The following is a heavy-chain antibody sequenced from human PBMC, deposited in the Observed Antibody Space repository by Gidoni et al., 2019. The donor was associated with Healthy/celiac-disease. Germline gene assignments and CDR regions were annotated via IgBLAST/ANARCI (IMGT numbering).Heavy chain of an antibody. CDR2: ILYDGSNK. V-gene: IGHV3-33*01. CDR3: ARDSSSSGYLDAFDI. CDR1: GFTFSTFG. Sequence: QVQLVESGGGVVQPGRSLRLACAAAGFTFSTFGMHWVRQAPGKGLEWVAVILYDGSNKYYADSVKGRFTISRDNSKNTLYLQMNSLRAEDTAVYYCARDSSSSGYLDAFDIWGQGTMVTVSS. D-gene: IGHD3-22*01. J-gene: IGHJ3*02.